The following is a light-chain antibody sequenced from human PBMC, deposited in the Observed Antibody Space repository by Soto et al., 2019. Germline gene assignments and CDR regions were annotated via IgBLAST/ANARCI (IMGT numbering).Light chain of an antibody. CDR1: QSVARS. J-gene: IGKJ5*01. CDR2: GAS. Sequence: VMTQSPATLCSSPGERVTLSCRASQSVARSVAWYQQKPGQAPRLILYGASTRATGFPARFSVSGSGTEFTLTISSLQSEDFAVYLCQQYHYWPITFGQGTRLEIK. V-gene: IGKV3-15*01. CDR3: QQYHYWPIT.